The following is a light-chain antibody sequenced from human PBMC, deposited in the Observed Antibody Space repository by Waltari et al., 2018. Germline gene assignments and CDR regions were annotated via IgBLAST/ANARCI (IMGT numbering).Light chain of an antibody. CDR1: QSLLHSNGYNY. CDR2: LGS. J-gene: IGKJ1*01. V-gene: IGKV2-28*01. CDR3: MQALQTPWT. Sequence: DIVMTQSPLSLPVTPGEPASISCRSSQSLLHSNGYNYLDWYLQKPGQSPQLLTYLGSNRVSGVPDRFSGSGSGTDFTLKINRVEAEDVGVYYCMQALQTPWTFGQGTKVEIK.